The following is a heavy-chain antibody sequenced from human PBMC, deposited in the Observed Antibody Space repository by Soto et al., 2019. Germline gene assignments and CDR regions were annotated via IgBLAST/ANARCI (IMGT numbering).Heavy chain of an antibody. V-gene: IGHV1-69*13. CDR2: IIPIFGTA. CDR1: GGTFSSYA. D-gene: IGHD2-21*02. J-gene: IGHJ4*02. Sequence: ASVKVSCKASGGTFSSYAISWVRQAPGQGLEWVGGIIPIFGTANYAQKFQGRVTITADESTSTAYMELSSLRSEDTAVYYCARGHCGGDCLYYFDYWGQGTLVTVSS. CDR3: ARGHCGGDCLYYFDY.